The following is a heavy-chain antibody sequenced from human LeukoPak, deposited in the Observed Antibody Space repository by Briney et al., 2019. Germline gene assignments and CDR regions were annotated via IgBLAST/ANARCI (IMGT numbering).Heavy chain of an antibody. CDR3: ARDITIFGVVTDLPNDY. D-gene: IGHD3-3*01. V-gene: IGHV4-38-2*02. CDR2: IYHSGST. J-gene: IGHJ4*02. CDR1: GASISSYY. Sequence: PSETLSLTCTVSGASISSYYWSWIRQPPGKGLEWIGSIYHSGSTYYNPSLKSRVTISVDTSKNQFSLKLSSVTAADTAVYYCARDITIFGVVTDLPNDYWGQGTLVTVSS.